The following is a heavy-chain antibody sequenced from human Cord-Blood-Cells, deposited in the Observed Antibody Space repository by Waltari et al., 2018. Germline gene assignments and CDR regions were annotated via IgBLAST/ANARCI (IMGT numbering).Heavy chain of an antibody. D-gene: IGHD1-26*01. J-gene: IGHJ5*02. CDR1: GYSISSGYY. V-gene: IGHV4-38-2*02. Sequence: QVQLQESGPGLVKPSETLSLTCAVSGYSISSGYYWGWIRQPPGKGLEGIGSIYHSGSTYYNPSLKSRVTISVDTSKNQFSLKLSSVTAADTAVYYCARDQPEHSNRPDRNSGRNWFDPWGQGTLVTVSS. CDR3: ARDQPEHSNRPDRNSGRNWFDP. CDR2: IYHSGST.